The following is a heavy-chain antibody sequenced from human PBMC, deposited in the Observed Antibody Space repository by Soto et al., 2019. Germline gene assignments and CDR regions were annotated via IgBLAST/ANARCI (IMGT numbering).Heavy chain of an antibody. J-gene: IGHJ6*02. D-gene: IGHD2-2*01. CDR3: AKAGHEGYPLYYYPGMDV. Sequence: GGSLRLSCAASGLSVSSTYMTWVRQAPGKGLEWVAVVFNGHSKYYANSVKGRFTISRDKTDNTLYLQMRNLRAEDTAVYYCAKAGHEGYPLYYYPGMDVWGQGTTVTVSS. V-gene: IGHV3-53*01. CDR2: VFNGHSK. CDR1: GLSVSSTY.